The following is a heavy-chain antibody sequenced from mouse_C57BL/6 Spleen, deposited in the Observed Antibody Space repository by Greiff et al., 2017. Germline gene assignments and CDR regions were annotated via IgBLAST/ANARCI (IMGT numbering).Heavy chain of an antibody. CDR3: ARQGLSYWYFDV. CDR2: IDPPDSET. Sequence: QVQLKESGAELVRPGSSVKLSCKASGYTFTSYWLNWVKQRPIQGLEWIGNIDPPDSETPYNQKSKDKATLTVDKSSSTAYMQLSSLTSEDSAVYYCARQGLSYWYFDVWGTGTTVTVSS. CDR1: GYTFTSYW. V-gene: IGHV1-52*01. D-gene: IGHD3-3*01. J-gene: IGHJ1*03.